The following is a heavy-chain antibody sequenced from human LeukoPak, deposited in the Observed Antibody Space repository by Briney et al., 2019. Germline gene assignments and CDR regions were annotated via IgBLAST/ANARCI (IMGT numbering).Heavy chain of an antibody. J-gene: IGHJ4*02. CDR1: GGTFSSYA. V-gene: IGHV1-69*04. CDR3: AGEVVVAAQRAFDY. D-gene: IGHD2-15*01. Sequence: ASVKVSCKASGGTFSSYAISWVRQAPGQGLEWMGRIIPILGIANYAQKFQGRVTITADKSTSTAYMELSSLRSEGTAVYYCAGEVVVAAQRAFDYWGQGTLVTVSS. CDR2: IIPILGIA.